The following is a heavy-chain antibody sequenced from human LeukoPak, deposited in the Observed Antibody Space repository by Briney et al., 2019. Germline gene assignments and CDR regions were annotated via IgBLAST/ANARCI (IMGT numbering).Heavy chain of an antibody. CDR2: INPKSGGT. CDR3: APSNNFYYFDY. Sequence: ASVKVSCKTSGYTFTGYYTHWVRQAPGQGLEWMGWINPKSGGTSYPQKFQGRVSMTRDTSISTAYMELSRLRSDDTAVYYCAPSNNFYYFDYWGQGTLVTVSS. D-gene: IGHD1-1*01. CDR1: GYTFTGYY. V-gene: IGHV1-2*02. J-gene: IGHJ4*02.